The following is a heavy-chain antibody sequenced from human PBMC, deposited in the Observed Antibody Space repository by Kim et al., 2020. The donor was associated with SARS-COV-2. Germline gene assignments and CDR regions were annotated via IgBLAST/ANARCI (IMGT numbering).Heavy chain of an antibody. CDR1: GFTFSSYS. CDR2: ISSSSSTI. V-gene: IGHV3-48*02. D-gene: IGHD1-26*01. CDR3: ARDHVVGATRGGDY. J-gene: IGHJ4*02. Sequence: GGSLRLSCAASGFTFSSYSMNWVRQAPGKGLEWVSYISSSSSTIYYADSVKGRFTISRDNAKNSLYLQMNSLRDEDTAVYYCARDHVVGATRGGDYWGQGTLVTVSS.